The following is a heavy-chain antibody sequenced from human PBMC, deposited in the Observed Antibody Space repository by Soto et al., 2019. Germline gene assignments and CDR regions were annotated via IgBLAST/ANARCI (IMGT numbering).Heavy chain of an antibody. CDR1: GFTFSSSS. D-gene: IGHD2-2*01. J-gene: IGHJ3*01. V-gene: IGHV3-48*02. Sequence: EVQLVESGGGLVEPGGSLRLSCAASGFTFSSSSMNWVRQAPGKGLEWVSFISRSSDTIYYTDSVKGRFTISRDNAKNSLYLQMNSLRDEDTAVYYCARGACTSCYPQGDAFDFWGQGTMVTVSS. CDR2: ISRSSDTI. CDR3: ARGACTSCYPQGDAFDF.